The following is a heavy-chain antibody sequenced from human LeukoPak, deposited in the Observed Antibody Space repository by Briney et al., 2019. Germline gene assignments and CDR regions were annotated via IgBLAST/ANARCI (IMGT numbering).Heavy chain of an antibody. CDR1: GFTFSSYA. J-gene: IGHJ4*02. CDR2: ISGSGGST. Sequence: GSLRLSCAASGFTFSSYAMSWVRQAPGKGLEWVSAISGSGGSTYYADSAKGRFTISRDNSKNTLYLQMNSLRAEDTAVYYCAKDYCSGGSCYTEDYWGQGTLVTVSS. D-gene: IGHD2-15*01. CDR3: AKDYCSGGSCYTEDY. V-gene: IGHV3-23*01.